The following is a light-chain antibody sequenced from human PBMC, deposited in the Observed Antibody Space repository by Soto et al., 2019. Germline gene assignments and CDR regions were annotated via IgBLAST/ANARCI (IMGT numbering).Light chain of an antibody. CDR2: NNN. J-gene: IGLJ3*02. CDR3: AAWDYILNGLWV. Sequence: QSVLTQPPSASGTPGQRVTMSCSGSNSNIGSNTVSWYQHLPGTAPKLLIYNNNRRPSGVPDRFSGSKSGTSASLAISGLQSEDEADYYCAAWDYILNGLWVFGGGTKVTVL. CDR1: NSNIGSNT. V-gene: IGLV1-44*01.